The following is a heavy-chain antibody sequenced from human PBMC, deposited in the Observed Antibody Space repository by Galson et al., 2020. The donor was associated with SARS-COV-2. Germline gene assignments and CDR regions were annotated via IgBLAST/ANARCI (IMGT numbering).Heavy chain of an antibody. CDR2: ISVYSGNT. Sequence: ASVKVSCKAFGYTFNSYGVNWVRRAPGQGLEWMGWISVYSGNTNYAQKFQGRVTMTADTSTSTAYMELRSLRSDDTAVYYCARDRVVAADTPGEYWGQGTQVTVYS. D-gene: IGHD2-2*01. CDR3: ARDRVVAADTPGEY. J-gene: IGHJ4*02. V-gene: IGHV1-18*01. CDR1: GYTFNSYG.